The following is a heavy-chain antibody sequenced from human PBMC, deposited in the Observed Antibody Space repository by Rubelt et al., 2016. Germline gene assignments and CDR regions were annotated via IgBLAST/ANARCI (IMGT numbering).Heavy chain of an antibody. V-gene: IGHV1-2*02. CDR2: ISAYNGNT. J-gene: IGHJ4*02. CDR3: ARDHRIAAAVQFDY. D-gene: IGHD6-13*01. Sequence: RGLEWMGWISAYNGNTNYAQKFQGRVTMTRDTSISTAYMELSRLRSDDTAVYYCARDHRIAAAVQFDYWGQGTLVTVSS.